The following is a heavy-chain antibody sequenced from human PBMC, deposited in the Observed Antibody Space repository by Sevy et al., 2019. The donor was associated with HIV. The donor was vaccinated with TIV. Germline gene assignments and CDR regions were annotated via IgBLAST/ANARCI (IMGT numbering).Heavy chain of an antibody. CDR2: FYDSGRT. J-gene: IGHJ6*02. Sequence: SETLSLTCTVSGGSVSSGRYYWSWIRQPPGKGLEWIGYFYDSGRTKYNPSLESRVTIAVDMSKNLFSLKLTSVTAADTAVYYCARDGAVQLAFGMDVWGQGTRVTVSS. CDR3: ARDGAVQLAFGMDV. V-gene: IGHV4-61*01. CDR1: GGSVSSGRYY. D-gene: IGHD1-1*01.